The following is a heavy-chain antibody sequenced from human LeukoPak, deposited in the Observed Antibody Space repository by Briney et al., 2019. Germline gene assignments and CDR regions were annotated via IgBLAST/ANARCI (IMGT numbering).Heavy chain of an antibody. V-gene: IGHV3-48*01. D-gene: IGHD2-2*01. CDR1: GFTFSSYS. J-gene: IGHJ5*02. CDR3: ARGEDCSSTSCYPYHWFDP. Sequence: GGSLRLSCAASGFTFSSYSMNWVRQAPGKGLEWVSYISSSSSTIYYADSVKGRFTISRDNAKNSLYLQMNSLRAEDTAVYYCARGEDCSSTSCYPYHWFDPWGQGTLVTVSS. CDR2: ISSSSSTI.